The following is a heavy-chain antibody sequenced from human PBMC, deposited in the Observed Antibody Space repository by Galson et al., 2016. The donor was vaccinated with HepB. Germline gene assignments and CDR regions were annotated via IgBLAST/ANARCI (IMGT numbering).Heavy chain of an antibody. CDR2: IYHSGSA. CDR3: VRDRRLQGLDY. CDR1: GDSITSGGYY. D-gene: IGHD5-24*01. Sequence: ILSLTCTVSGDSITSGGYYWSWVRQHPGKGLEWIGYIYHSGSAYYNPSLKSRLSMSVDTSKNQFSLKLNSLAAADTAIYYCVRDRRLQGLDYWGQGTLVTVSS. V-gene: IGHV4-31*03. J-gene: IGHJ4*02.